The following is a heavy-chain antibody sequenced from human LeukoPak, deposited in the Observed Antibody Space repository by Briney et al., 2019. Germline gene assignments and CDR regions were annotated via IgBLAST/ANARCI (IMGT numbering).Heavy chain of an antibody. CDR2: ISYDGSNK. CDR1: GFTFSSYG. V-gene: IGHV3-30*18. Sequence: GGSLRLSCAASGFTFSSYGMHWVRQAPGKGLEWVAVISYDGSNKYYADSVKGRFTISRDNSKNTLYLQMNSLRAEDTAVYYCAKDTLYYYDSSDYPTFQHWGQGTLVTVSS. CDR3: AKDTLYYYDSSDYPTFQH. D-gene: IGHD3-22*01. J-gene: IGHJ1*01.